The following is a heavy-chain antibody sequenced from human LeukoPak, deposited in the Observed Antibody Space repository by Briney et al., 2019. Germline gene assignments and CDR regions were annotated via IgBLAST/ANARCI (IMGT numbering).Heavy chain of an antibody. CDR3: TRYSSYSSNWSPRNSWFDP. CDR2: IYSSGST. J-gene: IGHJ5*02. D-gene: IGHD6-19*01. V-gene: IGHV4-61*02. CDR1: GDSIGSGDYY. Sequence: PSQTLSLTCTVSGDSIGSGDYYWSWIRQPAGKGLEWIGRIYSSGSTNYNPSLMSRVTMSLDTSKNQCSLGLNSVTAADTAVYFCTRYSSYSSNWSPRNSWFDPWGQGTLVTVSS.